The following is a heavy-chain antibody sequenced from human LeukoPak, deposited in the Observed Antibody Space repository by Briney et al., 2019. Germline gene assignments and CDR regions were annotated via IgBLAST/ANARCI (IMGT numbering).Heavy chain of an antibody. CDR2: INPNSGGT. D-gene: IGHD3-22*01. Sequence: AASVKVSCKASGYTFTGYYMHWVRQAPGQGLEWMGWINPNSGGTKYAQKFQGRVTMTRDTSISTAYMELSRLRSDDTAVYYCARGLVTMISPGAFDIWGQGTMVTVSS. CDR3: ARGLVTMISPGAFDI. J-gene: IGHJ3*02. CDR1: GYTFTGYY. V-gene: IGHV1-2*02.